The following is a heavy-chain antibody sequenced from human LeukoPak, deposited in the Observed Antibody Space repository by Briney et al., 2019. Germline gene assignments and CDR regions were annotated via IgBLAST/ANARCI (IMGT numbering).Heavy chain of an antibody. CDR1: GFTFPNYA. Sequence: GGSLRLSCAASGFTFPNYAMTWVRQAPGRGLEWGSPISSSGGSTYYADSVKGRFTISRDNSKNTLYLQLNSLRAEDTAIYYCAKDRNLLRLLEWELDYWGQGTLVTVSS. J-gene: IGHJ4*02. V-gene: IGHV3-23*01. CDR3: AKDRNLLRLLEWELDY. D-gene: IGHD3-3*01. CDR2: ISSSGGST.